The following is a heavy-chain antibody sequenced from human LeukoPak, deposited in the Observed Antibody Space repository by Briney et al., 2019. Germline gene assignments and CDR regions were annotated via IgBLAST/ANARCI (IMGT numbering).Heavy chain of an antibody. CDR1: GYTFTSYG. CDR3: ARDLDSLVGATYFDY. V-gene: IGHV1-18*01. J-gene: IGHJ4*02. CDR2: ISAYNGNT. D-gene: IGHD1-26*01. Sequence: ASVKVSCKASGYTFTSYGISWVRQAPGQGLEWMGWISAYNGNTNYAQKLQGRVTMTTDTSTSTAYMELRSLRSDDTAVYYCARDLDSLVGATYFDYWGQGTLVTVSS.